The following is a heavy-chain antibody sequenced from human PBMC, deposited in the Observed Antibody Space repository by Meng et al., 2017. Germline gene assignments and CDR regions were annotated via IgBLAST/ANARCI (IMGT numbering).Heavy chain of an antibody. J-gene: IGHJ4*02. CDR2: IYHSGST. CDR3: ARVKQQLVRAFDY. CDR1: GCSISSSNW. V-gene: IGHV4-4*02. D-gene: IGHD6-13*01. Sequence: LSCAVSGCSISSSNWWSWVRQPPGKRLEWIGEIYHSGSTNYNPSLKSRVTISVDKSKNQFSLKLSSVTAADTAVYYCARVKQQLVRAFDYWGQGTLVTVSS.